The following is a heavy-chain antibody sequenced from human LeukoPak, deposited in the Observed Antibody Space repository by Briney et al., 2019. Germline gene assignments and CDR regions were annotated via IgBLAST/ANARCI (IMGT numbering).Heavy chain of an antibody. J-gene: IGHJ4*02. Sequence: KTGGSLRLSCAASGFTFSSYSMNWVRQAPGKGLEWVSSISSSSSYIYYADSVKGRFTISRDNAKNSLYLQMNSLRAEDTAVYYCARGGVAVPAAIQIYYFDYWGQGTLVTVSS. CDR2: ISSSSSYI. V-gene: IGHV3-21*01. CDR3: ARGGVAVPAAIQIYYFDY. CDR1: GFTFSSYS. D-gene: IGHD2-2*01.